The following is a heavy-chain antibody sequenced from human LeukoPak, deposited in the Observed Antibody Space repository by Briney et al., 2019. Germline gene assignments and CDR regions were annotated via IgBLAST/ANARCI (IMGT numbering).Heavy chain of an antibody. CDR1: GGSISSGGYY. V-gene: IGHV4-30-2*01. D-gene: IGHD1-26*01. CDR3: AREGDTNIVGAPGAFDI. J-gene: IGHJ3*02. CDR2: IYHSGST. Sequence: TLSVICTVSGGSISSGGYYWSWIRQPPGKGLEWIGNIYHSGSTYYNPSLKSRVTISVDTSKNQFSLKLSSVTAADTAVYYCAREGDTNIVGAPGAFDIWGQGTMVTVSS.